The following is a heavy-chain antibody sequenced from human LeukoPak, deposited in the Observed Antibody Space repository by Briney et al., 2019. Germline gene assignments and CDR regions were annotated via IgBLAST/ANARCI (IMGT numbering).Heavy chain of an antibody. CDR3: ARTGAYYSGMYYFDH. CDR2: INPNSGGT. CDR1: GYTFTGYY. V-gene: IGHV1-2*02. D-gene: IGHD3-22*01. Sequence: ASVKVSCKASGYTFTGYYIHWVRQAPGQGLEWMGWINPNSGGTNYAQKFQGRVTMTRDTSISTAYMELSRLRSDDTARYYCARTGAYYSGMYYFDHWGQGTLVTVSS. J-gene: IGHJ4*02.